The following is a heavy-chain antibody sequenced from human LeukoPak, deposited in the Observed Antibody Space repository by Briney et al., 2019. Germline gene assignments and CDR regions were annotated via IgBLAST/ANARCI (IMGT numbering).Heavy chain of an antibody. V-gene: IGHV3-66*01. Sequence: GGSLRLSCAAFGFIVRSNHINWVRQAPGKGLEWVSITYSGDTTYYADSVKGRFIISRDDSKNTLSLQMNDLRVEDTAVYYCARERPDSRNLDSWVRGALVTVSS. D-gene: IGHD1-14*01. J-gene: IGHJ4*02. CDR3: ARERPDSRNLDS. CDR1: GFIVRSNH. CDR2: TYSGDTT.